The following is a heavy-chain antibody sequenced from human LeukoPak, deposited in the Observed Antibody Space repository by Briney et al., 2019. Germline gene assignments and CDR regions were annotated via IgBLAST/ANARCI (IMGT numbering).Heavy chain of an antibody. CDR2: IYYSGST. Sequence: SETLSLTCAVSGGSISSGGYSWSWIRQPPGKGLEWIGYIYYSGSTYYNPSLKSRVTISVDTSKNQFSLKLSSVTAADTAVYYCASSPTNLITMTGNAFDIWGQGTMVTVSS. V-gene: IGHV4-30-4*07. D-gene: IGHD3-22*01. CDR1: GGSISSGGYS. J-gene: IGHJ3*02. CDR3: ASSPTNLITMTGNAFDI.